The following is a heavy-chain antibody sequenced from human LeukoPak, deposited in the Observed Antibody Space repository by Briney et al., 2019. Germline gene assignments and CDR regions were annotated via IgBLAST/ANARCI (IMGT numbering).Heavy chain of an antibody. D-gene: IGHD1-26*01. Sequence: GGSLRLSCAPSGFTFSSHWMSWVRQAPGKGLEWVANIKQDGSEKYYVDSVKGRFTISRDNAKNSLSLQMNSLRAEDTAVYYCAREGRSAGFYYMDVWGKGTTVTVSS. CDR3: AREGRSAGFYYMDV. CDR2: IKQDGSEK. CDR1: GFTFSSHW. V-gene: IGHV3-7*01. J-gene: IGHJ6*03.